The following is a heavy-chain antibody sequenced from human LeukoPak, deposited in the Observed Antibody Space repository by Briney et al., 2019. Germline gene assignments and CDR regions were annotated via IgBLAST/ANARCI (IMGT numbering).Heavy chain of an antibody. D-gene: IGHD3-22*01. CDR2: ISWNSGSI. CDR1: GFTFDDYA. V-gene: IGHV3-9*01. J-gene: IGHJ3*02. Sequence: GGSLRLSCAASGFTFDDYAMHWVRQAPGKGLEWVSGISWNSGSIGYADSVKGRFTISRDNAKNSLYLQMNSLRAEDTALYYCAKGYDSSGYRMGGVFDIWGQGTMVTVSS. CDR3: AKGYDSSGYRMGGVFDI.